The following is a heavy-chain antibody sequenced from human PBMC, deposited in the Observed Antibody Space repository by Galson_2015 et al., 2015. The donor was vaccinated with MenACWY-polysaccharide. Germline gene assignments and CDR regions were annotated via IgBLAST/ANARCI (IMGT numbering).Heavy chain of an antibody. Sequence: SLRLSCAAPGFTFSSYWMHWVRQAPGEGLVWVSCINTDGSSTSYADSVKGRFTVSRDNAKNTVYLQMNSLRAEDTAVYYCARDPHCGAGCSIHDAFDVWGQGTKVTVSS. CDR3: ARDPHCGAGCSIHDAFDV. CDR1: GFTFSSYW. D-gene: IGHD2-21*02. CDR2: INTDGSST. J-gene: IGHJ3*01. V-gene: IGHV3-74*01.